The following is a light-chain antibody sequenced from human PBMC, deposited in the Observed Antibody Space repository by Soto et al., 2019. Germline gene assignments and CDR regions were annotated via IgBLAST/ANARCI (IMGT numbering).Light chain of an antibody. J-gene: IGKJ5*01. CDR1: QSVTTR. Sequence: IVLTQSPGTLSLSPGERVTPSCRDSQSVTTRLAWYQHKPGQAPTLLMSGASNRASGVPVRFSGSGAGTDFTRTITRLEPEDFALYYCQQYGGSPITFGLGTRLEIK. V-gene: IGKV3-20*01. CDR3: QQYGGSPIT. CDR2: GAS.